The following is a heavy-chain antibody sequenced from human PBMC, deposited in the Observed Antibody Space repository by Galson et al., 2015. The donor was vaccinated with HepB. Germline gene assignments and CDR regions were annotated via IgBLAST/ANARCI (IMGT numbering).Heavy chain of an antibody. D-gene: IGHD6-13*01. V-gene: IGHV4-4*07. CDR3: ARDDSSSWYPSDY. CDR2: IYSSGST. Sequence: SETLSLTCTVSGGSISYYYWSWIRQPPGKGLEWIGRIYSSGSTNYNPSLKRRVTMSVDTSKNQFSLKLSSVTAADTAIYYCARDDSSSWYPSDYWGQGTLVTVSS. CDR1: GGSISYYY. J-gene: IGHJ4*02.